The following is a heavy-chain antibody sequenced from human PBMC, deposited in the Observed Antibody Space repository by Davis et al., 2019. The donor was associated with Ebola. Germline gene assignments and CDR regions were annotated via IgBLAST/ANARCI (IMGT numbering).Heavy chain of an antibody. J-gene: IGHJ4*02. V-gene: IGHV3-53*05. CDR2: IYDQST. D-gene: IGHD6-19*01. CDR3: ATTQWLREFDN. Sequence: GASLKISCAASGFTVSSNHMSWVRQAPGKGPEWVSVIYDQSTAYAASVRGRFIISRDKSNNTLYLEMNSLGVDDTAVYYCATTQWLREFDNWGQGTLVTVSS. CDR1: GFTVSSNH.